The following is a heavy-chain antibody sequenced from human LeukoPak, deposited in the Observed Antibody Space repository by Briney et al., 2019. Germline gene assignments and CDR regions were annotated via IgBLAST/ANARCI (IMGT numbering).Heavy chain of an antibody. CDR3: GRHPRGGGWDYFAY. Sequence: SETLSLTCTVSGGSISSSSYYWGWIRQPPGKGLEWIGSIYYSGSTYYNPSLKSRVTISVDTSKNQFSLKLSSVTAGGPVVYYWGRHPRGGGWDYFAYWGQGTLVTVSS. J-gene: IGHJ4*02. CDR2: IYYSGST. D-gene: IGHD1-26*01. CDR1: GGSISSSSYY. V-gene: IGHV4-39*01.